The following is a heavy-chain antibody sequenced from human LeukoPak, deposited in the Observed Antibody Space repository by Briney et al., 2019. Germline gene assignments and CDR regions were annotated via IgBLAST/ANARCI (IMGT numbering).Heavy chain of an antibody. CDR2: ISAYNGNT. CDR3: ARDLFPCTIFGVVQDAFDI. CDR1: GFTFTSYY. Sequence: ASVKVSCKASGFTFTSYYMHWVRQAPGQGLEWMGWISAYNGNTNYAQKLQGRVTMTTDTSTSTAYMELRSLRSDDTAVYYRARDLFPCTIFGVVQDAFDIWGQGTMVTVSS. D-gene: IGHD3-3*01. J-gene: IGHJ3*02. V-gene: IGHV1-18*04.